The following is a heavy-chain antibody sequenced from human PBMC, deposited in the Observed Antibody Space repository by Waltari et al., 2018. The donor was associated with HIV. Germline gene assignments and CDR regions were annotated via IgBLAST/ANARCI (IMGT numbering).Heavy chain of an antibody. V-gene: IGHV3-48*02. D-gene: IGHD3-9*01. CDR1: GFTFSQYA. J-gene: IGHJ6*02. Sequence: EEQLVEAGGGGVIKPGESLRLSCVGSGFTFSQYAMNWVRQAPGKGMEWIAYIRSESTNSQYADSVKGRFTVSRDNAKESLYLQMNSLRDGDTAVYYCARDTLNFYFGLDVWGQGTTVTVSS. CDR2: IRSESTNS. CDR3: ARDTLNFYFGLDV.